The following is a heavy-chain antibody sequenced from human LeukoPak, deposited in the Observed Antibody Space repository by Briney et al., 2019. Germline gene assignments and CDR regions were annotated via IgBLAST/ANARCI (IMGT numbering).Heavy chain of an antibody. V-gene: IGHV1-8*01. CDR2: MNPNSGNT. J-gene: IGHJ6*02. D-gene: IGHD2-2*03. CDR1: GYTFTSYD. Sequence: ASVKVSCKASGYTFTSYDINWVRQATGQGLEWMGWMNPNSGNTGYTHKFQGRVTTTRNTSISTAYMELSSLRSEDTAVYYCARGLPGYCSSTSCYGPPYYYGMDVWGQGTTVTVSS. CDR3: ARGLPGYCSSTSCYGPPYYYGMDV.